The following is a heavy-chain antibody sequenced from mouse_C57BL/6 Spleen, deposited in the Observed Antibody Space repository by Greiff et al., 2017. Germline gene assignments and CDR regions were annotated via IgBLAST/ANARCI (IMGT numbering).Heavy chain of an antibody. V-gene: IGHV1-53*01. CDR1: GYTFTSYW. Sequence: VQLQQSGTELVKPGASVKLSCKASGYTFTSYWMHWVKQRPGQGLEWIGNINPSNGGTNYNEKFKSKATLTVDKSSSTAYMQLSSLTSEDSAVYYCARSAYGSSYWFAYWGQGTLVTVSA. D-gene: IGHD1-1*01. CDR2: INPSNGGT. CDR3: ARSAYGSSYWFAY. J-gene: IGHJ3*01.